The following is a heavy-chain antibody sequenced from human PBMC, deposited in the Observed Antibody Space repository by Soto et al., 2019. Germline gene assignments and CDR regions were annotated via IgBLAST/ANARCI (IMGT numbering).Heavy chain of an antibody. J-gene: IGHJ3*02. V-gene: IGHV3-15*01. Sequence: GGPLRLSCAASGFTFSNAWMSWVRQAPGKGLEWVGRIKSKTDGGTTDYAAPVKGRFTISRDDSKNTLYLQMNSLKTEDTAVYYCTTNEHSSSWYAFDIWGQGTMVTVSS. D-gene: IGHD6-13*01. CDR1: GFTFSNAW. CDR3: TTNEHSSSWYAFDI. CDR2: IKSKTDGGTT.